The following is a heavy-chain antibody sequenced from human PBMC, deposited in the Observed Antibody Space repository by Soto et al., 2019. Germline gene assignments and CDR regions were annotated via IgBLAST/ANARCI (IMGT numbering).Heavy chain of an antibody. CDR2: IYSGGTT. J-gene: IGHJ4*02. Sequence: EVQLVETGGGLIQPGGSLRLSCAASGFSVSTNFMTRVRQAPGKGLEWVSNIYSGGTTYYAGSVKGRFTISRDSSKNMVYLQMNNLRAEDTAVYYCARGYGTSYGFGYWGQGTLVSVSS. V-gene: IGHV3-53*02. CDR3: ARGYGTSYGFGY. D-gene: IGHD5-18*01. CDR1: GFSVSTNF.